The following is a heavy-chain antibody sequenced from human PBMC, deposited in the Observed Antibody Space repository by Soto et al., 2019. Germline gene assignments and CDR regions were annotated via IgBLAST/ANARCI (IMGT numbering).Heavy chain of an antibody. Sequence: GESLKISCKGSGYSFTSYWIGWVRQMPGKGLEWMGVIYPYDSDTRYSPPFQGQVTISAGKSTTTAYLQWSSLKASDTAMYYCAGQRSSSSHGEQGIYYSYYGMDVWGQGTTVTVSS. CDR2: IYPYDSDT. CDR3: AGQRSSSSHGEQGIYYSYYGMDV. J-gene: IGHJ6*02. CDR1: GYSFTSYW. D-gene: IGHD2-2*01. V-gene: IGHV5-51*01.